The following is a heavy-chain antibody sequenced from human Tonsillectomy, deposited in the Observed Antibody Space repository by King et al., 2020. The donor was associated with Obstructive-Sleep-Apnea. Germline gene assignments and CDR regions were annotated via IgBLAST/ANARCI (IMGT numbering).Heavy chain of an antibody. Sequence: LQLQESGPGLVKPSETLSLTCTVSGGSISSSSHYWGWIRQPPGKWLGWIGNIYYSGSTYYNPSLKSRVTISVDTSKNQFSLKLSSVTASDTAVYYCETEDIVTGVYFQHWGQGTLVTVSS. D-gene: IGHD3-9*01. CDR3: ETEDIVTGVYFQH. CDR2: IYYSGST. V-gene: IGHV4-39*07. CDR1: GGSISSSSHY. J-gene: IGHJ1*01.